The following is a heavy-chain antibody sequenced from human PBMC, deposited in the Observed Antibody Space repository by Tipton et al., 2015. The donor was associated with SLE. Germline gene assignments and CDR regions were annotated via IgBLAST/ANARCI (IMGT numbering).Heavy chain of an antibody. V-gene: IGHV4-59*01. J-gene: IGHJ6*02. CDR1: RDSMRGYY. CDR2: IYYSGST. CDR3: ASGRFFEWSGMDV. Sequence: GLVKPSETLSLTCTVSRDSMRGYYWSWIRQPPGKRLEWIGHIYYSGSTSYNPSLKSRVTLSLDTSKNQFSVRLSSVTAADTAVYHCASGRFFEWSGMDVWGQGTTVIVPS. D-gene: IGHD3-3*01.